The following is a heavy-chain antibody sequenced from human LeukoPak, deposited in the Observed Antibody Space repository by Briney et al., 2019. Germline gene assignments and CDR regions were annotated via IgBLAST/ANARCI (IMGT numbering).Heavy chain of an antibody. Sequence: GGSLRLSCAASGFTFSSYGMHWVRQAPGKGLEWVAVISYDGSNKYYADSVKGRFTISRDNSKNTLYLQMNSLRAEDTAVYYCARPLPPFMDTAFVNYWGQGTLVTVSS. D-gene: IGHD5-18*01. J-gene: IGHJ4*01. CDR3: ARPLPPFMDTAFVNY. V-gene: IGHV3-30*19. CDR1: GFTFSSYG. CDR2: ISYDGSNK.